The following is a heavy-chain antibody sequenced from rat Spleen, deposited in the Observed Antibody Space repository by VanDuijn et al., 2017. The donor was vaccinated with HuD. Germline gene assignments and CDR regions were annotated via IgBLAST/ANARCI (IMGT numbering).Heavy chain of an antibody. V-gene: IGHV5-7*01. CDR2: ISSDGSSP. J-gene: IGHJ2*01. CDR1: GFTFSNYN. Sequence: EVQLVESGGGLVQPGRSLKLSCAALGFTFSNYNMAWVRQAPKKGLEWVATISSDGSSPYYRDSVKGRFTISRDNAESTLYLQMDSLRSEDTATYYCARHGYGGYSGSFAYWGQGVMVTVSS. D-gene: IGHD1-11*01. CDR3: ARHGYGGYSGSFAY.